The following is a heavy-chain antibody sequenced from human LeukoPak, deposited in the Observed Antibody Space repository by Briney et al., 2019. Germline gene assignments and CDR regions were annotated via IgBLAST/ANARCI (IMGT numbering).Heavy chain of an antibody. J-gene: IGHJ4*02. D-gene: IGHD3-10*01. CDR1: GFTFSSYA. CDR2: ISGSGGST. Sequence: GGSLRLSCAASGFTFSSYAMSWARQAPGKGLEWVSAISGSGGSTYYADSVKGRFTISRDNSKNTLYLQMNSLRAEDTAVYYCAKPGAYGSGSYTENWGQGNLVTVSS. V-gene: IGHV3-23*01. CDR3: AKPGAYGSGSYTEN.